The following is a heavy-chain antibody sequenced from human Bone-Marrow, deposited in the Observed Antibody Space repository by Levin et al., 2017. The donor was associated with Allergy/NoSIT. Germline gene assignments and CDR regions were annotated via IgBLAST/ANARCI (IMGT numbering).Heavy chain of an antibody. CDR1: GFIFNYYG. Sequence: PGGSLRLSCAASGFIFNYYGMHWVRQAPGKGLEWVAVISYDESNKKYADSVKGRFTISRDNSKNTLYLQMNSLRVEDTAVYYCAKDVGIGEAPLFYAMDVWGRGTTVTVSS. D-gene: IGHD2-15*01. J-gene: IGHJ6*02. CDR2: ISYDESNK. CDR3: AKDVGIGEAPLFYAMDV. V-gene: IGHV3-30*18.